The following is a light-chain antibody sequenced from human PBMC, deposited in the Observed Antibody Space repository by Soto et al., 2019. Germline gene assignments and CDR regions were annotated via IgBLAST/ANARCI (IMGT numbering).Light chain of an antibody. CDR3: QQYGTSFFT. Sequence: EIVLTQSPGTLSLSPGERATISCRASQSVPSGYVAWFQQKSGQAPRLLIYGASTRATGIPERFSGSGSGTDFTLTISRLEPEDFAVYFCQQYGTSFFTFGGGTQLDVK. V-gene: IGKV3-20*01. J-gene: IGKJ4*01. CDR2: GAS. CDR1: QSVPSGY.